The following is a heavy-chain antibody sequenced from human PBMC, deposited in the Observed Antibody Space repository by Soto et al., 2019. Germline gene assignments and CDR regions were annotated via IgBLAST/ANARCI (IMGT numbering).Heavy chain of an antibody. CDR3: ASLDCSGGSCYSSP. CDR2: IYYSGSN. CDR1: GGSISSYS. D-gene: IGHD2-15*01. J-gene: IGHJ5*02. Sequence: SETLSVTCAVSGGSISSYSWSWIRQPPGKGLEWVGYIYYSGSNNYNPPLKSRVTISVDTSKNQFSLKLSSVTAADTAVYYCASLDCSGGSCYSSPWGQGTLVTVSS. V-gene: IGHV4-59*08.